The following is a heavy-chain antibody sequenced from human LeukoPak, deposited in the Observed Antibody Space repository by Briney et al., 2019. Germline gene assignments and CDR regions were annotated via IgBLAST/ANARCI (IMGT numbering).Heavy chain of an antibody. V-gene: IGHV4-59*08. CDR1: GASHSRSY. CDR3: SQTTGWPGFDF. Sequence: RPSETLSLTCRASGASHSRSYWRSLRQFPGGTLEWIGHIYNAKNTKYNPSLTSRVTISVNTSRNQFSLSLTSLTAAYTAIDYCSQTTGWPGFDFWGPGALVTVSS. J-gene: IGHJ4*02. D-gene: IGHD6-19*01. CDR2: IYNAKNT.